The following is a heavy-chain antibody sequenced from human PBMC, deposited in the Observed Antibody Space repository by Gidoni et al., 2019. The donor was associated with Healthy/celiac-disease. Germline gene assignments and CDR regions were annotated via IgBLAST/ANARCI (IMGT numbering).Heavy chain of an antibody. V-gene: IGHV3-53*04. D-gene: IGHD6-13*01. Sequence: EVQLVASGGGLVQPGGSLRLSCAASGFPVSSNYMSWVRQAPGKGLEWGSVIYSGGSTYYADSVKGRFTISRHNSKNTLYLQMNSLRAEDTAVYYCAGSTRIAAAGLFDYWGQGTLVTVSS. CDR1: GFPVSSNY. CDR3: AGSTRIAAAGLFDY. CDR2: IYSGGST. J-gene: IGHJ4*02.